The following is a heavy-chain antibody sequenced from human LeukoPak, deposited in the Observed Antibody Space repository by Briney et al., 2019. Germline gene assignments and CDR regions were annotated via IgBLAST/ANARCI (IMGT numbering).Heavy chain of an antibody. CDR1: GFIFSNYA. V-gene: IGHV3-23*01. Sequence: GGSLRLSYAASGFIFSNYAMNWVRQAPGKGLEWVSTISGSGGTTYYADSVKGRFTISRDNSKNTLYLQIISLRAEDTAVYYCANRVDTTIQGTDYWGQGTLVTVSS. CDR3: ANRVDTTIQGTDY. J-gene: IGHJ4*02. D-gene: IGHD5-18*01. CDR2: ISGSGGTT.